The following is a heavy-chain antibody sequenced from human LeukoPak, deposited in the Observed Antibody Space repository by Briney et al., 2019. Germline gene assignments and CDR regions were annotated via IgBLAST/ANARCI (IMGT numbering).Heavy chain of an antibody. Sequence: PGGSLRLSCAASGFTFSSYGMHWVRQAPVKGLEWVAVISYDGSNKYYADSVKGRFTISRDNSKNTLYLQMNSLRAEDTAVYYCAKESSSWYPYFQHWGQGTLVTVSS. CDR3: AKESSSWYPYFQH. V-gene: IGHV3-30*18. CDR2: ISYDGSNK. D-gene: IGHD6-13*01. J-gene: IGHJ1*01. CDR1: GFTFSSYG.